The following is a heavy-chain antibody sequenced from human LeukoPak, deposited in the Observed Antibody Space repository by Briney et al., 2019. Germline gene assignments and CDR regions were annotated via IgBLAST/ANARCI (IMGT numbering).Heavy chain of an antibody. Sequence: ASVKVSCKASGYTFTSYGISWVRQAPGQGLEWMGWISANSGYTKYTQKLQGRVSMTTDTSTRTAYMELRSLRSDDTAMYYCVRDRPGFGTIESPEYWGQGTLVTVSS. CDR1: GYTFTSYG. D-gene: IGHD1-1*01. V-gene: IGHV1-18*01. CDR3: VRDRPGFGTIESPEY. CDR2: ISANSGYT. J-gene: IGHJ4*02.